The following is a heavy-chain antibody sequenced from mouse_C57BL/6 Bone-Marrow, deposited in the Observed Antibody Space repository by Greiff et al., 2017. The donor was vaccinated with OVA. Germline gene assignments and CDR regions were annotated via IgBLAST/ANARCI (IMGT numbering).Heavy chain of an antibody. Sequence: VQLQQSGPELVKPGDSVKISCKASGYSFTGYFMNWVMQSHGKSLEWIGRINPYNGDTFYNQKFKGTATLTVDKASSTAHMALRSLTSEDSAVYYCAIYYGNYYAMDYWGQGTSVTVSA. CDR1: GYSFTGYF. CDR3: AIYYGNYYAMDY. D-gene: IGHD2-1*01. V-gene: IGHV1-20*01. J-gene: IGHJ4*01. CDR2: INPYNGDT.